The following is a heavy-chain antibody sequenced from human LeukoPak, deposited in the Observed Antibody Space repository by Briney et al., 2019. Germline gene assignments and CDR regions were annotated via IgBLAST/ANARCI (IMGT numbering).Heavy chain of an antibody. CDR1: GGSISSYY. CDR3: AMSYCGGDCYSSRRAFDI. CDR2: IYTSGST. J-gene: IGHJ3*02. V-gene: IGHV4-4*07. D-gene: IGHD2-21*02. Sequence: PSETLSLTCTVSGGSISSYYWSWIRQPAGKGLEWIGRIYTSGSTNYNPSLKSRVTMSVDTSKNQFSLKLSSVTAADTAVYYCAMSYCGGDCYSSRRAFDIWGQGTMVTVSS.